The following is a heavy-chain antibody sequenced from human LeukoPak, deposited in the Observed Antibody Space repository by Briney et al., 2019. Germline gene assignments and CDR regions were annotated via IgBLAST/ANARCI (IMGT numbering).Heavy chain of an antibody. CDR1: GYGFSDVY. J-gene: IGHJ5*02. CDR2: INPHSGAT. D-gene: IGHD5/OR15-5a*01. CDR3: ATSSSVTHTRDP. Sequence: GASVKVSCKASGYGFSDVYFNWVRQAPGQGLEWMGWINPHSGATNYAQRFQGRVSMDASFDTAYMELSRLTSDDTAVYYCATSSSVTHTRDPRGQGTLVTVSS. V-gene: IGHV1-2*02.